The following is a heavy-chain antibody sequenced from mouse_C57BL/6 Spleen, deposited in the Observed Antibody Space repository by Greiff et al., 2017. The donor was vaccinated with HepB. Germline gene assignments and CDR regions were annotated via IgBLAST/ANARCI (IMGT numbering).Heavy chain of an antibody. CDR1: GYTFTSYW. Sequence: QVQLQQPGAELVMPGASVKLSCKASGYTFTSYWMHWVKQRPGQGLEWIGEIDPSDSYTNYNQKFKGKSTLTVDKSSSTAYMQLSSLTSEDSAVYYCASLTGTGFDYWGQCTTLTVSS. CDR3: ASLTGTGFDY. D-gene: IGHD4-1*01. V-gene: IGHV1-69*01. CDR2: IDPSDSYT. J-gene: IGHJ2*01.